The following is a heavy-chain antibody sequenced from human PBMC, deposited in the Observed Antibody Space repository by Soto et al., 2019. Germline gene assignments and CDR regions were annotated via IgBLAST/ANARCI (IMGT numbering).Heavy chain of an antibody. J-gene: IGHJ4*02. CDR1: GYTFTSYY. V-gene: IGHV1-46*01. Sequence: ASVKVSCKASGYTFTSYYMHWVRQAPGQGLEWMGIINPSGGSTSYAQKFQGRVTMTRDTSTSTVYMELSSLRSEDTAVHYCALYDILTGYGYWGQGTLVTVSS. D-gene: IGHD3-9*01. CDR2: INPSGGST. CDR3: ALYDILTGYGY.